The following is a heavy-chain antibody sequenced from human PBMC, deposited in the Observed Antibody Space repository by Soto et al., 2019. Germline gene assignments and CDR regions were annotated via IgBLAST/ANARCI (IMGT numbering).Heavy chain of an antibody. V-gene: IGHV3-23*01. CDR1: GFTFSDFG. CDR2: ISASGDAT. CDR3: AKKVTIYAVDPADY. Sequence: CAASGFTFSDFGMGWVRQAPGKGLEWVSVISASGDATYYAASVKGRFTLSRDNSKNTLYLQMNSLTVADTAVYYCAKKVTIYAVDPADYWGQGTQVTVSS. D-gene: IGHD3-3*01. J-gene: IGHJ4*02.